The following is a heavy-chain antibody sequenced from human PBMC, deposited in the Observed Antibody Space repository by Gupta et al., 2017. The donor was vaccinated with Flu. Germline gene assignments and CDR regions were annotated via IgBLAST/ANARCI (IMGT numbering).Heavy chain of an antibody. Sequence: EVQLVESGGGLVQPGGSLRLSCAASGFTFSSNRLNWDRQAPGKGLEWVSYISSSSSTIYYADSVKGRFTISRDNAKNSLYLQMNSLRDEDTAVYYCARAGSSMGRLRYFDYWGQGTLVTVSS. D-gene: IGHD3-10*01. J-gene: IGHJ4*02. CDR2: ISSSSSTI. CDR1: GFTFSSNR. V-gene: IGHV3-48*02. CDR3: ARAGSSMGRLRYFDY.